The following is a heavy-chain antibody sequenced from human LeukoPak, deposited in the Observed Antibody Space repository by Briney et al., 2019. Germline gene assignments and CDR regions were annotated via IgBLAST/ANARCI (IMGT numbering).Heavy chain of an antibody. CDR2: VDHTGST. V-gene: IGHV4-59*01. CDR1: DDSITMYY. D-gene: IGHD1-26*01. Sequence: SETLSLTCTVSDDSITMYYWTWIRQPPGKGLEWIGYVDHTGSTKFNPSLNGRVSISRDTSNNFFSLRLRPVTAADTAVYYCARVVGARGAFDIWGQGTMVTVSS. CDR3: ARVVGARGAFDI. J-gene: IGHJ3*02.